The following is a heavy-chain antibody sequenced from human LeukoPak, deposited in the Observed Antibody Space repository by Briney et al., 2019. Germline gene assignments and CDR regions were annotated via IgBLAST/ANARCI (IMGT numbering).Heavy chain of an antibody. CDR3: AKADYDILTGYGSFDI. CDR1: RFTFSSYG. Sequence: GGSLRLSCAASRFTFSSYGMHWVRQAPGKGLEWVAFIRYDGSNKYYADSVKGRFTISRDNSRNTLYLQMNSLRAEDTAVYYCAKADYDILTGYGSFDIWGQGTMVTVSS. V-gene: IGHV3-30*02. D-gene: IGHD3-9*01. CDR2: IRYDGSNK. J-gene: IGHJ3*02.